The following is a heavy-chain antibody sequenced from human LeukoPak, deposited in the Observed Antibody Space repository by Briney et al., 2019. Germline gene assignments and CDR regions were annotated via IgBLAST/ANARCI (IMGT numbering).Heavy chain of an antibody. CDR2: IYHSGSP. V-gene: IGHV4-4*02. CDR3: ARVNINNWHSCDY. D-gene: IGHD1-1*01. Sequence: SETLSLTCTVSGGSISSNNWWGWVRQPPGKGLEWIGEIYHSGSPNYNPSLKSRVAISVDKSRNHFSLNLSSVTAADTAVYYCARVNINNWHSCDYWGQGTLVTVSS. CDR1: GGSISSNNW. J-gene: IGHJ4*02.